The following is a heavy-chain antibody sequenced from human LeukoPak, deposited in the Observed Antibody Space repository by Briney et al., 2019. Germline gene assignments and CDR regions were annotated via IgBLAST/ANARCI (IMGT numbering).Heavy chain of an antibody. V-gene: IGHV1-18*01. J-gene: IGHJ4*02. Sequence: GASVKVSCKASGYIFTNYGINWVRQAPGQGPEWMGWISAYNGNTKYTQKLQDRVTMTTDSSTSTAYMELKTLRSDDTAVYFCARAGYSRFVDDLDYWGQGTLVTVSS. CDR2: ISAYNGNT. CDR1: GYIFTNYG. D-gene: IGHD1-26*01. CDR3: ARAGYSRFVDDLDY.